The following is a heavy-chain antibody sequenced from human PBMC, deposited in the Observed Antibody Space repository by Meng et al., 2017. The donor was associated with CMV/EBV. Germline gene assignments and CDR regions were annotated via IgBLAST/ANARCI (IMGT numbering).Heavy chain of an antibody. J-gene: IGHJ6*02. CDR1: GYTFTSYG. Sequence: ASVKVSCKASGYTFTSYGISWVRQATGQGLEWMGWISAYNGNTNYAQKLQGRVTMTTDTSTSTAYMELRSLRSDDTAVYYCARDQVQAKVVPASDYYGMDVWGQGTTVTVSS. V-gene: IGHV1-18*01. CDR2: ISAYNGNT. D-gene: IGHD2-2*01. CDR3: ARDQVQAKVVPASDYYGMDV.